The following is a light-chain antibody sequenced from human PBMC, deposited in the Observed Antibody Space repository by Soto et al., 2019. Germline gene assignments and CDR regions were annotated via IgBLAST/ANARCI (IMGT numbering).Light chain of an antibody. Sequence: EIVMTQSPATLSVSPGERVTLSCRASQSVSTGLAWYQQKPGQAPRLLIFGASTRATGIPARFSGSGSGTEFTLTISSLQSEDFAVYYCQQYNNWPPYTFGQGTKLEIK. J-gene: IGKJ2*01. CDR3: QQYNNWPPYT. CDR1: QSVSTG. V-gene: IGKV3-15*01. CDR2: GAS.